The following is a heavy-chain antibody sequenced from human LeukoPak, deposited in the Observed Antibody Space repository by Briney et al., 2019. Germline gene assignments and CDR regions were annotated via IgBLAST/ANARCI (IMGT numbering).Heavy chain of an antibody. Sequence: ASVKVSCKASGYTFTGYYMHWVRQAPGQGLEWMGWINPNSGGTNYAQKFQGRVTMTRDTSISTAYMELSRLRSEDTAVYYCARDPRRIYSSGWWSVWIYFDYWGQGTLVTVSS. CDR2: INPNSGGT. CDR1: GYTFTGYY. D-gene: IGHD6-19*01. CDR3: ARDPRRIYSSGWWSVWIYFDY. V-gene: IGHV1-2*02. J-gene: IGHJ4*02.